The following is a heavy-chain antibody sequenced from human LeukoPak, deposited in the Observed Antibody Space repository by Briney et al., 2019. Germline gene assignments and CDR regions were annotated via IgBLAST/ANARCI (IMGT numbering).Heavy chain of an antibody. CDR1: GGSFSYYY. D-gene: IGHD6-19*01. J-gene: IGHJ4*02. V-gene: IGHV4-59*01. CDR2: IYYSGST. Sequence: PSETLSLTCTVSGGSFSYYYWTWIRQPPGKALEWIGYIYYSGSTNYNPSLKSRVTISVDTSKNQFSLKLSSVTAADTAVYYCARDEGSSGWSFDYWGQGTLVTVSS. CDR3: ARDEGSSGWSFDY.